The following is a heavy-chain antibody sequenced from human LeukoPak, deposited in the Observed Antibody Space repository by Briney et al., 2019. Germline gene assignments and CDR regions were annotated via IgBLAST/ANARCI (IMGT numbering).Heavy chain of an antibody. CDR2: ISASGAST. Sequence: HSGGSLRLSCAASGFTFSNYAMSWVRQAPGKGLEWLSSISASGASTYCADSVKGRSTISRDNSKNTLYLQMNSLRAEDTAVYYCAKLEYLLLRFEGFDYWGQGTLVTVSS. D-gene: IGHD2-2*01. V-gene: IGHV3-23*01. J-gene: IGHJ4*02. CDR1: GFTFSNYA. CDR3: AKLEYLLLRFEGFDY.